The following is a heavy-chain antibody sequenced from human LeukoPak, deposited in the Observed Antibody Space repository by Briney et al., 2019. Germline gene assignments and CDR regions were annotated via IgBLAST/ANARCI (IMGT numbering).Heavy chain of an antibody. Sequence: SETLSLTCTVSGGSISSSSYYWGWIRQPPGKGLEWIGSIYYSGSTYYNPSLKSRATISVDTSKNQFSLKLTSVTAADTAVYYCARKGTALVKPFDYWGQGTLVTVSS. CDR2: IYYSGST. CDR1: GGSISSSSYY. J-gene: IGHJ4*02. CDR3: ARKGTALVKPFDY. V-gene: IGHV4-39*07. D-gene: IGHD5-18*01.